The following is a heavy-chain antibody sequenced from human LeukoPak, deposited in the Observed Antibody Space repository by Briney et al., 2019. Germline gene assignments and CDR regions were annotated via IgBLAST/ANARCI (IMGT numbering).Heavy chain of an antibody. CDR3: ARDGDAYDFWSGYYRNPPRIFDY. CDR2: IYHSGST. D-gene: IGHD3-3*01. CDR1: GGSISSGGYY. Sequence: PSETLSLTCTVSGGSISSGGYYWSWIRRPPGKGLEWIGYIYHSGSTYYNPSLKSRVTISVDRSKIQFSLKLSSVTAADTAVYYCARDGDAYDFWSGYYRNPPRIFDYWGQGTLVTVSS. V-gene: IGHV4-30-2*01. J-gene: IGHJ4*02.